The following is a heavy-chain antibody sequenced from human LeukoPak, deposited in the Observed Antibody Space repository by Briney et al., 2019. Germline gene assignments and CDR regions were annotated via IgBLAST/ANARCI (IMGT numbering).Heavy chain of an antibody. J-gene: IGHJ3*01. Sequence: PSETLSLTCTVSGGSITTYYWTWIRQPPGQGLEWIGYIYNSGNTNYNPSLKSRVTISIDTSRNQVSLRLSSVTAADTAAYYCARQGSGGRSFDVWGQGTMVTVSS. CDR2: IYNSGNT. CDR1: GGSITTYY. D-gene: IGHD1-26*01. CDR3: ARQGSGGRSFDV. V-gene: IGHV4-59*08.